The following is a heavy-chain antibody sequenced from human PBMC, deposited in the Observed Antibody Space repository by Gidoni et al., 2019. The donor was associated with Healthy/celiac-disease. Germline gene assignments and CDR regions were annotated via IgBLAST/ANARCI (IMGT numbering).Heavy chain of an antibody. J-gene: IGHJ5*02. V-gene: IGHV4-34*01. CDR1: VGSFSGYY. CDR3: ARGLVGYCSSTSCWGDWFDP. Sequence: QVQLQQWGAGLLKPSETLSLTCAVHVGSFSGYYWSGIRQPPGKGREWIGEINHSGSTNYNPSLKSRVTRSVDTSKNQFSLKLSSVTAADTAVYYCARGLVGYCSSTSCWGDWFDPWGQGTLVTVSS. CDR2: INHSGST. D-gene: IGHD2-2*01.